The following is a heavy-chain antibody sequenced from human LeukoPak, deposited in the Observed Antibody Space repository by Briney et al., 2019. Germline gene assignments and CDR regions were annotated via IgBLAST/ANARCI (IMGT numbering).Heavy chain of an antibody. CDR3: AKEVFSYYYYGMDV. V-gene: IGHV3-30*02. J-gene: IGHJ6*02. CDR2: IWYDGSNK. D-gene: IGHD3-3*01. Sequence: GGSLRLSCAASGFTFSSYGMHWVRQAPGKGLEWVAVIWYDGSNKYYADSVKGRFTISRDNSKNTLYLQMNSLRAEDTAVYYCAKEVFSYYYYGMDVWGQGTTVTVSS. CDR1: GFTFSSYG.